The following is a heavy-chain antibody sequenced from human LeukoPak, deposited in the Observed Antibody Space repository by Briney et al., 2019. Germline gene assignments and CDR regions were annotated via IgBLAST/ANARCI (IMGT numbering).Heavy chain of an antibody. J-gene: IGHJ4*02. Sequence: ASVKVSCKASGYTFTSYDINWVRQATGQGLEWMGWINPNSGGTNYAQKFQGRVTMTRDTSISTAYMELSRLRSDDTAVYYCARTRVTTVTTIDYWGQGTLVTVSS. V-gene: IGHV1-2*02. CDR2: INPNSGGT. D-gene: IGHD4-17*01. CDR1: GYTFTSYD. CDR3: ARTRVTTVTTIDY.